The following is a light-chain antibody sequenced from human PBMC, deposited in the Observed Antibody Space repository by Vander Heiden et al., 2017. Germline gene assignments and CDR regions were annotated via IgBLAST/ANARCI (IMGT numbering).Light chain of an antibody. CDR1: QSLSSN. J-gene: IGKJ1*01. CDR3: KQDNEWQRT. CDR2: AAS. V-gene: IGKV3-15*01. Sequence: DIVLTQSPGSLSVPPGETVTLSCSATQSLSSNLAWYQQKPGQAPRLLIRAASTRATGIPARFSGSGSGTEFTLNITSLQAEDVAVYYCKQDNEWQRTFGQGTKVEIK.